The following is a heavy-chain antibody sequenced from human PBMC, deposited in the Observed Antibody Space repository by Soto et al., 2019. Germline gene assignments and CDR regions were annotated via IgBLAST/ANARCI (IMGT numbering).Heavy chain of an antibody. CDR2: ISSNGGST. Sequence: PGGSLRLSCSASGFTFSSYAMHWVRQAPGKGLEYVSAISSNGGSTYYADSVKGRFTISRDNSKNTLYLQMSSLRAEDTAVYYCVKVLKAPYYYHSSGYSSNFYWGQGTLVTVSS. V-gene: IGHV3-64D*06. CDR1: GFTFSSYA. CDR3: VKVLKAPYYYHSSGYSSNFY. D-gene: IGHD3-22*01. J-gene: IGHJ4*02.